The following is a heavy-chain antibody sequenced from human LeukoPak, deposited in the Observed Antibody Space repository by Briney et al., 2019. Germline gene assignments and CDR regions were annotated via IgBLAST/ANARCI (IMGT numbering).Heavy chain of an antibody. V-gene: IGHV7-4-1*02. CDR1: GYTFTSYA. CDR2: INTNTGNP. CDR3: ARDLGYSGYDLEYYFDY. Sequence: ASVTVSCKASGYTFTSYAMNWVRQPPGQGLEWMGWINTNTGNPTYAQGFPGRFVFSLDTSVSTAYLQISSLKAEDTAVYYCARDLGYSGYDLEYYFDYWGQGTLVTVSS. J-gene: IGHJ4*02. D-gene: IGHD5-12*01.